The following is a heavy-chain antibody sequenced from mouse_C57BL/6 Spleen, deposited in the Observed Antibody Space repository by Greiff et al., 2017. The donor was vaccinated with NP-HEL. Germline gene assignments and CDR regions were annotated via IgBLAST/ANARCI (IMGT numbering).Heavy chain of an antibody. D-gene: IGHD1-3*01. CDR1: GFTFSDYG. CDR2: ISSGSSPI. CDR3: ARLTNYFDY. Sequence: EVKLMESGGGLVKPGGSLKLSCAASGFTFSDYGMHWVRQAPEKGLEWVAYISSGSSPIYYAATVKGRFTISRDNAKNTLFLQMTSLRSEDTAMYYCARLTNYFDYWGQGTTLTVSS. J-gene: IGHJ2*01. V-gene: IGHV5-17*01.